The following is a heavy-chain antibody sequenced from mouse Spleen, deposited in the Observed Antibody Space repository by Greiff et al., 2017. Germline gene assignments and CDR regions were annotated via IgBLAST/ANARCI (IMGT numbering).Heavy chain of an antibody. Sequence: EVKLMESGGGLVKPGGSLKLSCAASGFTFSSYTMSWVRQTPAKRLEWVATISSGGGNTYYPDSVKGRFTISRDNARNTLYLQMSSLRSEDTAMYYCARDYYDGSSYWGQGTTLTVSS. D-gene: IGHD1-1*01. V-gene: IGHV5-9*04. CDR3: ARDYYDGSSY. CDR1: GFTFSSYT. CDR2: ISSGGGNT. J-gene: IGHJ2*01.